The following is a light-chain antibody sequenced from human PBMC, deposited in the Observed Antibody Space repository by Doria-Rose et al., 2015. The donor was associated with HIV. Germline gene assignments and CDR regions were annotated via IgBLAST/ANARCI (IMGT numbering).Light chain of an antibody. CDR2: DAS. CDR3: QQYGTTRGT. V-gene: IGKV3-20*01. Sequence: TQSPGTLSLSPGERATLSCRASQRVKSSYLAWYQQKPGQAPRLLIYDASTSATGIPDRFSGSGSGTDFTLTISRLEPEDVAVYYCQQYGTTRGTFGQGTRLEIK. CDR1: QRVKSSY. J-gene: IGKJ5*01.